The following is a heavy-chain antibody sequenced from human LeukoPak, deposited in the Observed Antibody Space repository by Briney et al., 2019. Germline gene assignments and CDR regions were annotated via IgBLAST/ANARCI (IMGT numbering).Heavy chain of an antibody. CDR1: GFIFSSYS. CDR3: AKDFGYDSGTYLDQ. D-gene: IGHD3-10*01. V-gene: IGHV3-30*18. Sequence: GGSLRLSCAAAGFIFSSYSMHWVRQAPGKGLEWVAVISYDGSKKYYPDFVRGRFTISRDNSKNTLFLQMNSLRAEDTAVYYCAKDFGYDSGTYLDQWGQGTLVTVSS. J-gene: IGHJ5*02. CDR2: ISYDGSKK.